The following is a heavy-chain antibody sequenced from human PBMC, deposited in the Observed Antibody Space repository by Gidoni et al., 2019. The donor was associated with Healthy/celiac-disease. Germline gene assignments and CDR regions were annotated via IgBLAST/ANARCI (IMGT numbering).Heavy chain of an antibody. CDR1: GFTFSSYS. CDR3: ASLWLLSGSYNYFDY. D-gene: IGHD1-26*01. V-gene: IGHV3-48*02. CDR2: ISSSSSTR. Sequence: EVHLVESGGGLVQPGGSLRLSCPASGFTFSSYSRNWVRQAPGTGLAWVSYISSSSSTRYYAESVKGRFTISRDKAKNSLYLQMNSLRDEDTAVYYCASLWLLSGSYNYFDYWGQGTLVTVSS. J-gene: IGHJ4*02.